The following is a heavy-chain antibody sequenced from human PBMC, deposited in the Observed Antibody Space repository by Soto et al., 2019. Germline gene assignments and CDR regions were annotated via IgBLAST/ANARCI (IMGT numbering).Heavy chain of an antibody. CDR3: ARAWDLYSSSWYYFDY. D-gene: IGHD6-13*01. CDR1: GYTFTSYA. CDR2: INAGNGNT. V-gene: IGHV1-3*01. Sequence: ASVKVSCKASGYTFTSYAMHWVRQAPGQRLEWMGWINAGNGNTKYSQKFQGRVTITRDTSASTAYMELSSLRSEDTAVYYCARAWDLYSSSWYYFDYWGQGTLVTVSS. J-gene: IGHJ4*02.